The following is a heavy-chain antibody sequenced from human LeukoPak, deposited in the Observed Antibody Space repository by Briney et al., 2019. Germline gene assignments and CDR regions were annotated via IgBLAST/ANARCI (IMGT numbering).Heavy chain of an antibody. CDR3: AREGYDSSGYQGAFDI. Sequence: SETLPLTCAVYGGSFSGYYWSWIRQPPGKGLEWIGEINHSGSTNYNPSLKSRVTISVDTSKNQFSLKLSSVTAADTAVYYCAREGYDSSGYQGAFDIWGQGTMVTVSS. J-gene: IGHJ3*02. D-gene: IGHD3-22*01. V-gene: IGHV4-34*01. CDR2: INHSGST. CDR1: GGSFSGYY.